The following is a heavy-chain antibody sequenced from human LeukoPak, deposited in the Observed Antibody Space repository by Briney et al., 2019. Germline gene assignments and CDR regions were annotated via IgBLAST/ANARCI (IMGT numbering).Heavy chain of an antibody. J-gene: IGHJ5*02. D-gene: IGHD6-13*01. V-gene: IGHV4-39*07. CDR3: ARSRQSSSWFKVRNWFDP. CDR2: INHNVST. CDR1: GGSISSSTDY. Sequence: SETLSLTCTVSGGSISSSTDYWSWIRQPPGKGLEWIGEINHNVSTNYNPSLKSRFTISVDSSKTQFSLKLSSVTAADTAVYYCARSRQSSSWFKVRNWFDPWGQGTLVTVSS.